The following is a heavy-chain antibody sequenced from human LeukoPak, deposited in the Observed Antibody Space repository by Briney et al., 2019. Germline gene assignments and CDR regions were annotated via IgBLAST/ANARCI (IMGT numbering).Heavy chain of an antibody. V-gene: IGHV3-30*02. CDR1: GFTFSRYG. CDR3: AKVVGATFDY. CDR2: IRYDGSNK. D-gene: IGHD1-26*01. J-gene: IGHJ4*02. Sequence: PGGSLRLSCAASGFTFSRYGMYWVRQAPGKGLEWVAFIRYDGSNKYYADSVKGRFTISRDNSKNTLYLQMNSLRAEDTAVYYCAKVVGATFDYWGQGTLVTVSS.